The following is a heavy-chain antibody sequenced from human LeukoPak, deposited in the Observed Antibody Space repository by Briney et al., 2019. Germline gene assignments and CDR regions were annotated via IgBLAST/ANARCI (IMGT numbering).Heavy chain of an antibody. D-gene: IGHD2-15*01. CDR1: GYTFTSYG. Sequence: ASVKVSCRASGYTFTSYGISWVRQAPGQGLEWMGWISAYNGNTNCAQKLQGRVTMTTDTSTSTAYMELRSLRSDDTAVYYCARQGYCSGGSCYSAWFDPWGQGTLVTVSS. CDR3: ARQGYCSGGSCYSAWFDP. CDR2: ISAYNGNT. V-gene: IGHV1-18*01. J-gene: IGHJ5*02.